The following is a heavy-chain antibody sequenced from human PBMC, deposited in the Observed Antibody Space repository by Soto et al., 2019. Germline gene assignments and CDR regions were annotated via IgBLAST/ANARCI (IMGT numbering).Heavy chain of an antibody. CDR1: GGSISSSSYY. J-gene: IGHJ4*02. CDR3: ASEIIGQIVVVPADPTPRGGDYFDY. Sequence: QLQLQESGPGLVKPSETLSLTCTVSGGSISSSSYYWCWIRQPPGKGLEWIGSIYYSGSTYYNPSLKSRVTISVDTTKNQFSLKLSSVTAADTAGYYCASEIIGQIVVVPADPTPRGGDYFDYWGQGNLVTVSS. D-gene: IGHD2-2*01. CDR2: IYYSGST. V-gene: IGHV4-39*01.